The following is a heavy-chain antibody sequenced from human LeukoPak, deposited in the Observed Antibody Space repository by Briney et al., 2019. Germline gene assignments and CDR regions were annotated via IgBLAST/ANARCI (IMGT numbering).Heavy chain of an antibody. CDR2: IHYSGDT. CDR1: GASISGYY. CDR3: VKVGTGTVDF. Sequence: PSETLSPTCTVSGASISGYYWGWIRQSPGKGLEWIGYIHYSGDTNYVSSLKSRVSISVDTSKNQFSLKLTSLTAADTAVYYCVKVGTGTVDFWGQGTLVSISS. J-gene: IGHJ4*02. V-gene: IGHV4-59*01. D-gene: IGHD1-1*01.